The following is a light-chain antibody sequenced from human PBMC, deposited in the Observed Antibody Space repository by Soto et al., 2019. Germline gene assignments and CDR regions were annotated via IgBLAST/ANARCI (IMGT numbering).Light chain of an antibody. CDR2: HAS. J-gene: IGKJ4*01. CDR1: QSVYSN. V-gene: IGKV3-11*01. Sequence: EILMTQAPSILSVSPAERATLSGQASQSVYSNWARYQQRPGPTPRLLISHASARATGIRARFSGSGSGIDITLSRLGLEPVDVAVYQRQRRRNGITFGGGTKVDI. CDR3: QRRRNGIT.